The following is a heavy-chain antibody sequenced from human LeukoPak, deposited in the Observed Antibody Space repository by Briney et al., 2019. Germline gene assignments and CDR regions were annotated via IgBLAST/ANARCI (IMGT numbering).Heavy chain of an antibody. V-gene: IGHV4-4*07. J-gene: IGHJ4*02. Sequence: SETLSLTCTVSGGSISSYYWSWIRQPAGKGLEWIGRIYTSGSTNYNPSLKSRVTMSVDTSKNQFSLKLSSVTAADTAVYYCARDSITIFGVVNTFDYWGQGTLVTVSS. CDR2: IYTSGST. CDR1: GGSISSYY. CDR3: ARDSITIFGVVNTFDY. D-gene: IGHD3-3*01.